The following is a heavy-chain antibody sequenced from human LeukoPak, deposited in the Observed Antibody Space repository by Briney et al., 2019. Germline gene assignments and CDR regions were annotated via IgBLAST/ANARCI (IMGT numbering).Heavy chain of an antibody. V-gene: IGHV3-53*05. CDR3: AKVLRYFDWSLHYGMDV. CDR1: GFTVSSNY. Sequence: GGSLRLSCAASGFTVSSNYMSWVRQAPGKGLEWVSVIYSGGSTYYADSVKGRFTISRDNSKNTLYLQMNSLRAEDTAVYYCAKVLRYFDWSLHYGMDVWGQGTTVTVSS. CDR2: IYSGGST. J-gene: IGHJ6*02. D-gene: IGHD3-9*01.